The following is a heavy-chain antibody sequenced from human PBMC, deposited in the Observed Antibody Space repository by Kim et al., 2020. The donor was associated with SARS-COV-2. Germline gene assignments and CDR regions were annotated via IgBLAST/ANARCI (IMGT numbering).Heavy chain of an antibody. J-gene: IGHJ6*01. D-gene: IGHD3-16*02. CDR1: GFTFSNSA. CDR3: ARDAGSRYRRDTYSHYG. V-gene: IGHV3-30*04. Sequence: GGSLRLSCAASGFTFSNSAMHWVRQAPGKGLEWVAVISYDGSKKYYADSVKGRFTISRDNSKNTLYLQMNSLRAEDTALYYCARDAGSRYRRDTYSHYG. CDR2: ISYDGSKK.